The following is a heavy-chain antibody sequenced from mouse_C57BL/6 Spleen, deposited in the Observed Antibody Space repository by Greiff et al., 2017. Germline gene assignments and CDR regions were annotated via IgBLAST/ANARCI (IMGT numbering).Heavy chain of an antibody. CDR1: GFSLPSYG. V-gene: IGHV2-2*01. Sequence: VKLMESGPGLVQPSQSLSINCTVSGFSLPSYGVHWVRQSPGKGLEWLGVIWSGGSTDYNAAFISRLSISKDNSKSQVFFKMNSLQADDTAIYYCARNNYGSRGYFDVWGTGTTVTVSS. J-gene: IGHJ1*03. CDR3: ARNNYGSRGYFDV. D-gene: IGHD1-1*01. CDR2: IWSGGST.